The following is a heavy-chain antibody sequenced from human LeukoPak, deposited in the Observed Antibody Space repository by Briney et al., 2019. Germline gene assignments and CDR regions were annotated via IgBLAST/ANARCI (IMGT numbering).Heavy chain of an antibody. CDR1: GYTFTGYY. CDR2: INPNSGGI. Sequence: GASVKVSCKALGYTFTGYYIHWVRQAPGQGLEWMGWINPNSGGINYAQKFQGRVTMTRDTSISTAYMELSRLRSDDAAVYYCARDTRYYYDSSAYYRSDAFDIWGQGTMVTVSS. J-gene: IGHJ3*02. V-gene: IGHV1-2*02. CDR3: ARDTRYYYDSSAYYRSDAFDI. D-gene: IGHD3-22*01.